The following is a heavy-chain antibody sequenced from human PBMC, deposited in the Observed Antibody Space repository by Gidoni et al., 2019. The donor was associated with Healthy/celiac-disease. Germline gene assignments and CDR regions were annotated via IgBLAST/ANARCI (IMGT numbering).Heavy chain of an antibody. J-gene: IGHJ4*02. CDR1: GFTFSSYS. CDR2: ISSSSSYI. D-gene: IGHD2-15*01. V-gene: IGHV3-21*01. CDR3: ARGRDTVVTEGDDY. Sequence: EVQLVESGGGLVKPGGSLRLSCAASGFTFSSYSMNWVRQAPGKGLEWVSSISSSSSYIYYADSVKGRFTISRDNAKNSLYLQMNSLRAEDTAVYYCARGRDTVVTEGDDYWGQGTLVTVSS.